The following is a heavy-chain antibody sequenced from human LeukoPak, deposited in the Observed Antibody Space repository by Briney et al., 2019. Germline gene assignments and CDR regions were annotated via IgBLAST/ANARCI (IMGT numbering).Heavy chain of an antibody. CDR3: AKDRGYSYGYGLDY. D-gene: IGHD5-18*01. CDR2: ISGSGGST. J-gene: IGHJ4*02. V-gene: IGHV3-23*01. Sequence: GGSLRLSCVASGFTFTSYGMSWVRQAPGKGLEWVSGISGSGGSTYYADSVKGRFTISRDNSKNTLYLQMNSLRAEDAAVYYCAKDRGYSYGYGLDYWGQGTLVTVSS. CDR1: GFTFTSYG.